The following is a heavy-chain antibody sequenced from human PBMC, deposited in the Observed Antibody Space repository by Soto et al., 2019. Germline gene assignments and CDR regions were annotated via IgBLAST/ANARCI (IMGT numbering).Heavy chain of an antibody. Sequence: QVQLVQSGAEVKKPGASVKVSCKASGYTFTSYGISWVRQAPGQGLEWMGWISAYNGNTNYAQKLQGRVTMTTDTSXNTAYMELRSLRSDDTAVYYCAREFGDTPYYYGMDVWGQGTTVTVSS. J-gene: IGHJ6*02. CDR2: ISAYNGNT. CDR1: GYTFTSYG. V-gene: IGHV1-18*01. D-gene: IGHD3-10*01. CDR3: AREFGDTPYYYGMDV.